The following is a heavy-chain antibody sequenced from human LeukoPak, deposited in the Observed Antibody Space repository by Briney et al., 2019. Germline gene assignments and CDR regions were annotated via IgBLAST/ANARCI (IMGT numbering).Heavy chain of an antibody. Sequence: ASVKVSCMASGYTFTSYYMHWVRQAPGQGLEWMGIINPSGGSTSYAQKFQGRVTMTRDTSTSTVYMELSSLRSEDTAVYYCAREQHGSGSYYALGDYWGQGTLVTVSS. CDR2: INPSGGST. V-gene: IGHV1-46*01. CDR3: AREQHGSGSYYALGDY. J-gene: IGHJ4*02. CDR1: GYTFTSYY. D-gene: IGHD3-10*01.